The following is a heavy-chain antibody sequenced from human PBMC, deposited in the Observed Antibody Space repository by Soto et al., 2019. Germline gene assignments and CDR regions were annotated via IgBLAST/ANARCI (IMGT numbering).Heavy chain of an antibody. Sequence: SGPTLVNPTQTLTLTCTFSGFSFSTSGMCVSWIRQPPGKVLEWLALIDWDDDKFYLTSLKTRLTISRDTSNNQVVLTMTNMDPLDTATYYCARNFYDTGNHYARIDYWGPGTLVTVSS. CDR2: IDWDDDK. CDR3: ARNFYDTGNHYARIDY. V-gene: IGHV2-70*01. J-gene: IGHJ4*02. CDR1: GFSFSTSGMC. D-gene: IGHD3-22*01.